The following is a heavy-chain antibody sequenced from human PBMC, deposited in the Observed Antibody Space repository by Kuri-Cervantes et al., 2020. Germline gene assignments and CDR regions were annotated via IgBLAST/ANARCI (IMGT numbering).Heavy chain of an antibody. V-gene: IGHV4-34*01. CDR2: INHSGST. CDR3: ARGGMRGAWGLFDY. Sequence: SETLSLTCAVYGGSFSGYYWSWIRQPPGKGLEWIGEINHSGSTNYNPSLKSRVTISVDMSKNQFSLKLSSVTAADTAVYYCARGGMRGAWGLFDYWGQGTLVTVSS. CDR1: GGSFSGYY. J-gene: IGHJ4*02. D-gene: IGHD2-8*01.